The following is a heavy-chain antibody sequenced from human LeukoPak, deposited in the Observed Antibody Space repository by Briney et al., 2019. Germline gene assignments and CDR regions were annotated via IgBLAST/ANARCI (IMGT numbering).Heavy chain of an antibody. CDR1: GYTFTSYD. J-gene: IGHJ6*03. CDR2: MNPNSGNT. D-gene: IGHD2-2*01. CDR3: ARGRVMKYQLPFYYYYYYMDV. V-gene: IGHV1-8*03. Sequence: GASVKVSCKASGYTFTSYDINWVRQATGQGLEWMGWMNPNSGNTGYAQKFQGRVTITRNTSISTAYMELSSLRSEDTAVYYCARGRVMKYQLPFYYYYYYMDVWGKGTTATVSS.